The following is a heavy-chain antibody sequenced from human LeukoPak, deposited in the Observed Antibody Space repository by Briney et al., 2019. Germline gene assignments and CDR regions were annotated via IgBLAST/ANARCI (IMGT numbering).Heavy chain of an antibody. D-gene: IGHD3-22*01. CDR2: INDGGGT. V-gene: IGHV3-23*01. J-gene: IGHJ4*02. CDR3: AKGSSVYFATL. Sequence: GGSLRLSCAASGFTFNNYGLIWVRQAPGKGLEWVAAINDGGGTMYAAFVEGRFTISRDNSKNTLFLQMNSLRAEDTALYYCAKGSSVYFATLWGQGPLVTVS. CDR1: GFTFNNYG.